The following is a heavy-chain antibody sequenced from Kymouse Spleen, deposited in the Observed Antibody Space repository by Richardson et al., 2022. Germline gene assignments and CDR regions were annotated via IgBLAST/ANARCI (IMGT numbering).Heavy chain of an antibody. CDR2: ISSSSSYI. CDR3: AREDYYGSGSYPLYYYYYGMDV. Sequence: EVQLVESGGGLVKPGGSLRLSCAASGFTFSSYSMNWVRQAPGKGLEWVSSISSSSSYIYYADSVKGRFTISRDNAKNSLYLQMNSLRAEDTAVYYCAREDYYGSGSYPLYYYYYGMDVWGQGTTVTVSS. CDR1: GFTFSSYS. D-gene: IGHD3-10*01. V-gene: IGHV3-21*03. J-gene: IGHJ6*02.